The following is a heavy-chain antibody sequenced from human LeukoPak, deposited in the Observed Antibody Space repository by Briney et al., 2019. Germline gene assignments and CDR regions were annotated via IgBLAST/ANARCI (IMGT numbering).Heavy chain of an antibody. J-gene: IGHJ4*02. CDR1: GFNFNDYA. V-gene: IGHV3-9*01. CDR3: AKDKTTLVRGVMTH. D-gene: IGHD3-10*01. Sequence: PGGSLRLSCIASGFNFNDYAMHWVRQLPGKGLEWVSGIAWNSGSTGFVDSLRGRFTISRDNAKNSLYLEMTSLRSEDTAVYYCAKDKTTLVRGVMTHWGQGTLVTVSS. CDR2: IAWNSGST.